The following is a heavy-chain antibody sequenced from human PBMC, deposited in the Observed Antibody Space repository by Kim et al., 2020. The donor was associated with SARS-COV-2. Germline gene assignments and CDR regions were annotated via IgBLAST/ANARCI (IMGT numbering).Heavy chain of an antibody. CDR1: GYTFTNYG. CDR2: ISTYNGNT. D-gene: IGHD2-2*01. Sequence: ASVKVSCKASGYTFTNYGISWVRQAPGQGLEWMGWISTYNGNTNYAQKLQGRVTMTTDTSTSTVYMELRSLRSDDTAVYYCARGEYCSSTRCYWGLGGDYWGQGTLVTVSS. V-gene: IGHV1-18*01. J-gene: IGHJ4*02. CDR3: ARGEYCSSTRCYWGLGGDY.